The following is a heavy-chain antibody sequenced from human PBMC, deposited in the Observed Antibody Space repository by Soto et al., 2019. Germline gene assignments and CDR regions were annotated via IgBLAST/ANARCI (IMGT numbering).Heavy chain of an antibody. Sequence: QVQLVQSGAEVKKPGASVKVSCKASGYTFTSHYMHWVRQAPGPGLEWMGIINPSGGRTSYAQKFQGRLTMTRDTSTSTGYMELSSLRSEDTAVYYCAGGGRIGSSSSGFDPWGQGTLVTVSS. CDR1: GYTFTSHY. D-gene: IGHD6-6*01. CDR3: AGGGRIGSSSSGFDP. CDR2: INPSGGRT. J-gene: IGHJ5*02. V-gene: IGHV1-46*01.